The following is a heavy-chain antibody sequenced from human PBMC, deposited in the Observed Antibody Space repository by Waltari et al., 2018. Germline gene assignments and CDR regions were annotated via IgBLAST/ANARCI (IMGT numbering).Heavy chain of an antibody. CDR2: IYYSGST. CDR3: AKVPTDYGYPFDL. J-gene: IGHJ2*01. Sequence: QLQLQESGPGLVKPSETLSLTCTVSGGSISSSSYYWGWIRQPPGKGLEWIGSIYYSGSTYYADSVKGRFTISRDNSKNTLYLQMNSLRAEDTAVYYCAKVPTDYGYPFDLWGRGTLVTVSS. V-gene: IGHV4-39*07. CDR1: GGSISSSSYY. D-gene: IGHD4-17*01.